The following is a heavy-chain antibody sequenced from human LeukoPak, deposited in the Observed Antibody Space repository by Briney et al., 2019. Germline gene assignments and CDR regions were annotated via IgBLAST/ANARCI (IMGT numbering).Heavy chain of an antibody. CDR3: ARDSSGFPHDY. Sequence: PGGSLRLSCAASGSTFSFYSMNWVRQSPGKGLEWLSYIDGSSTSIYYADSLKGRFTISGDNAKNSLYLQMNSLRPEDTAVYYCARDSSGFPHDYWGQGTLVTVSS. CDR1: GSTFSFYS. V-gene: IGHV3-48*01. D-gene: IGHD3-22*01. J-gene: IGHJ4*02. CDR2: IDGSSTSI.